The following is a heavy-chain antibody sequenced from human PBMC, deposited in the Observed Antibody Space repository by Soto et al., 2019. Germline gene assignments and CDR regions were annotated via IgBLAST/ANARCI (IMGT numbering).Heavy chain of an antibody. CDR2: ISAYNGNT. Sequence: QVQLVQSGAEVKKPGASVKVSCKASGYTFTSYGISWVRQAPGQGLEGMGWISAYNGNTNHAQKLQGRVTRTTDTATSTAYMELRSLRSADTTVYYCASDYLYYYGSGNTNYYGMDVWGQGTTVTVSS. CDR1: GYTFTSYG. D-gene: IGHD3-10*01. J-gene: IGHJ6*02. V-gene: IGHV1-18*01. CDR3: ASDYLYYYGSGNTNYYGMDV.